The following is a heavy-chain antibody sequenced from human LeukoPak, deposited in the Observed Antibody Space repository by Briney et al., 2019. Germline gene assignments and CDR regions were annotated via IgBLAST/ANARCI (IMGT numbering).Heavy chain of an antibody. Sequence: SETLSLTCTVSGGSISSYYWSWIRQPPGKGLEWIGYIYYSGSTNYNPSLKSRVTISVDASKNQFSLKLSSVTAADTAVYYCARQSAIVVVPNYYYYYGMDVWGQGTTVTVSS. J-gene: IGHJ6*02. CDR3: ARQSAIVVVPNYYYYYGMDV. CDR2: IYYSGST. D-gene: IGHD2-2*01. V-gene: IGHV4-59*08. CDR1: GGSISSYY.